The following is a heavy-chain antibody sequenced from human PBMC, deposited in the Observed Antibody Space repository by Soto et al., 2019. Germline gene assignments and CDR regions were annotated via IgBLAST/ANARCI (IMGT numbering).Heavy chain of an antibody. Sequence: QVQLVESGGGVVQPGRSLRLSCAASGFTFSSYGMHWVRQAQGKGLEWVALIWYDGSNKYYADSVKGRFTISRDNSKNTVYLQMDSVRAEDTAVYYCARDPYGSGSYGDYWGQGTLVIVSS. J-gene: IGHJ4*02. CDR3: ARDPYGSGSYGDY. CDR1: GFTFSSYG. D-gene: IGHD3-10*01. V-gene: IGHV3-33*01. CDR2: IWYDGSNK.